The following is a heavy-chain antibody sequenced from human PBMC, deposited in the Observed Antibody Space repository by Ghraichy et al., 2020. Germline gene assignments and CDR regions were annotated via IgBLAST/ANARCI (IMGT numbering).Heavy chain of an antibody. CDR3: ARARGDQTNYFDY. D-gene: IGHD3-10*01. J-gene: IGHJ4*02. Sequence: GGSLRLSCAASGFTFSTYWMHWVRQAPGKGLVWVSRINSDGRSTTYADSVKGRFTISRDNAKNTLYLQMNSLRAEDTAVYYCARARGDQTNYFDYWGQGTLVTVSS. CDR1: GFTFSTYW. CDR2: INSDGRST. V-gene: IGHV3-74*01.